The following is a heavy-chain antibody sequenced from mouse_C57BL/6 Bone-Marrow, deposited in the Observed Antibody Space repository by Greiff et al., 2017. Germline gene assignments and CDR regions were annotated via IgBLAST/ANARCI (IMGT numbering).Heavy chain of an antibody. CDR3: ARDGYYVPWCCDV. Sequence: QVQLQQPGAELVKPGASVKMSCKASGYTFTSYWITWVKQRPGPGLEWIGDIYPGSGSTNYNEKFKSKATLTVDTSSSTAYMQLSSLTSEDSAVYYGARDGYYVPWCCDVWGTGTTVTVSS. V-gene: IGHV1-55*01. J-gene: IGHJ1*03. CDR2: IYPGSGST. D-gene: IGHD2-3*01. CDR1: GYTFTSYW.